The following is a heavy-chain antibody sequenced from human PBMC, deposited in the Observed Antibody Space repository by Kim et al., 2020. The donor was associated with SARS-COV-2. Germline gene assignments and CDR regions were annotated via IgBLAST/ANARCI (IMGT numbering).Heavy chain of an antibody. CDR2: SMSTGINT. CDR3: SKGGYDTRDYSAPFDY. J-gene: IGHJ4*01. CDR1: GFPFSSSA. D-gene: IGHD3-22*01. Sequence: GGSLRLSCAASGFPFSSSAMSWVRQAPGKGLEWLSTSMSTGINTYYADSVKGRFTDSRDNSKNTLFLQMHSLRAEDTAVYYCSKGGYDTRDYSAPFDYWG. V-gene: IGHV3-23*01.